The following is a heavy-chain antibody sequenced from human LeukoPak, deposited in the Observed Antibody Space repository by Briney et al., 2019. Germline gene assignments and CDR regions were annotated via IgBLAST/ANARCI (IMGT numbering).Heavy chain of an antibody. V-gene: IGHV4-59*11. D-gene: IGHD2-15*01. Sequence: KPSETLSLTCTVSGGAITSHYWTWIRQSPVKGLEWIGHISNSGNNSYNPSLKSPVTVSIDTSKNQFSLKLSSVTAADTAVYYCGRDALVGYFSYYYMDVWGKGTTVTVSS. J-gene: IGHJ6*03. CDR3: GRDALVGYFSYYYMDV. CDR1: GGAITSHY. CDR2: ISNSGNN.